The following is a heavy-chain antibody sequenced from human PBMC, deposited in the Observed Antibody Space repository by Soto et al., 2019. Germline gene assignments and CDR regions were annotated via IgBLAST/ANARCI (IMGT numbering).Heavy chain of an antibody. CDR1: GFTFSSYE. D-gene: IGHD6-19*01. J-gene: IGHJ5*02. CDR3: ARVQMGDSSGWYWFDP. Sequence: GGSMRLSCAASGFTFSSYEMNWVRKAPGKGLEWDSYISSSGSTIYYADSVKGRFTISRDNAKNSLYLQMNSLRAEDTSVYYCARVQMGDSSGWYWFDPWGQGTLVTVSS. V-gene: IGHV3-48*03. CDR2: ISSSGSTI.